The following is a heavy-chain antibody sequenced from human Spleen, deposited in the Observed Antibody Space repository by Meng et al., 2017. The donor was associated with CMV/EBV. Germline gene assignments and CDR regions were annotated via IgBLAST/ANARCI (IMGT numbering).Heavy chain of an antibody. Sequence: SLKISCAASGFTFSSYGMHWVRQAPGKGLEWVAVIWYDGSNKYYADSVKGRFTISRDNSKNTLYLQMNSLRAEDTAVYYCAKPHGSYYYDSSGYYDYFDYWGQGTLVTVSS. CDR2: IWYDGSNK. V-gene: IGHV3-33*06. CDR3: AKPHGSYYYDSSGYYDYFDY. J-gene: IGHJ4*02. CDR1: GFTFSSYG. D-gene: IGHD3-22*01.